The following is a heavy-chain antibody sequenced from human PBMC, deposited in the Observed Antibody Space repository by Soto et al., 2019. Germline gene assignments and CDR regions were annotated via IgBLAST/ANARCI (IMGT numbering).Heavy chain of an antibody. V-gene: IGHV4-31*11. CDR2: IFYTGST. Sequence: SETLSLTCAVSGDSISSRAHYWNWIRRFPGKGLEFIGYIFYTGSTYYNPSLRGRISMSVDTSKKQFSLTLRSVTAAGTAIYYCAREGRHSGGLRESWFDPCGQGTQVTVCS. CDR3: AREGRHSGGLRESWFDP. CDR1: GDSISSRAHY. D-gene: IGHD2-15*01. J-gene: IGHJ5*02.